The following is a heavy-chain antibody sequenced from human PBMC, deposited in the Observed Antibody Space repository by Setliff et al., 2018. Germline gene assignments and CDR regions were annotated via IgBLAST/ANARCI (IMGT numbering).Heavy chain of an antibody. D-gene: IGHD2-15*01. CDR1: GGSISNYY. Sequence: PSETLSLTCTVSGGSISNYYWSWIRQPAGKGLEWIGRIYTSGSTNYNPSIKSXXXMSGXXXXXXXXXXXXXXXXXXXXXXYXXXXXXSALSGXFDMWGQGXMVTVSS. CDR3: XXXXXSALSGXFDM. CDR2: IYTSGST. V-gene: IGHV4-4*07. J-gene: IGHJ3*02.